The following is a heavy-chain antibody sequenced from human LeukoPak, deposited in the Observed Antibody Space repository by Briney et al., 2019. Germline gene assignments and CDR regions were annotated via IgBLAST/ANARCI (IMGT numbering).Heavy chain of an antibody. Sequence: QAGGSMRLSCTAAGFNFDSYTMHWVRQARGKGVEWVSLISWDSRNTYYANSVKGGFIISRDKAKKSQYLKINSLRVEDTALYYCTKGHSGRWTDNHFDFWGHGTLVTASS. CDR1: GFNFDSYT. J-gene: IGHJ4*01. CDR3: TKGHSGRWTDNHFDF. CDR2: ISWDSRNT. D-gene: IGHD1-1*01. V-gene: IGHV3-43*01.